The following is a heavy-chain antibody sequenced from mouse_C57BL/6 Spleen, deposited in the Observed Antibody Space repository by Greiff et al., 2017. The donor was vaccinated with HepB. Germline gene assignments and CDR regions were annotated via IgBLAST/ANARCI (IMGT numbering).Heavy chain of an antibody. V-gene: IGHV5-4*01. CDR2: ISDGGSYT. J-gene: IGHJ3*01. Sequence: EVKLVESGGGLVKPGGSLKLSCAASGFTFSSYAMSWVRQTPEKRLEWVATISDGGSYTYYPDNVKGRFTISRDNAKNNLYLQMSHLKSEDTAMYYCARERAYSKFAWFAYWGQGTLVTVSA. CDR1: GFTFSSYA. D-gene: IGHD2-5*01. CDR3: ARERAYSKFAWFAY.